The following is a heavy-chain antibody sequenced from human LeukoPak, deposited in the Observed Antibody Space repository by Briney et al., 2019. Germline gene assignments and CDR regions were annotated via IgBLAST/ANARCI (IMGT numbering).Heavy chain of an antibody. CDR3: ARDSWRGPWFGELSLPNYYYYYGMDV. J-gene: IGHJ6*02. D-gene: IGHD3-10*01. V-gene: IGHV4-4*07. Sequence: SETLSLTCTVSGGSIGSYYWSWIRQPAGRGLEWIGRIYTSGSTNYNPSLKSRVTMSVDTSKNQFSLKLSSVTAADTAVYYCARDSWRGPWFGELSLPNYYYYYGMDVWGQGTTVTVSS. CDR2: IYTSGST. CDR1: GGSIGSYY.